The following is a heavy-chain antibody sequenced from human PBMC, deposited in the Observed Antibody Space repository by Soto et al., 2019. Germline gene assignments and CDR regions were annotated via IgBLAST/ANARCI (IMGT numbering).Heavy chain of an antibody. V-gene: IGHV1-69*01. CDR2: IIPIFGTA. D-gene: IGHD1-26*01. CDR3: AAYRGGGIVGARAFDI. Sequence: QVQLVQSVAEVKKPGSSVKVSCKASGGTFSSYAISWVRQAPGQGLEWTGGIIPIFGTANYAQKFQGRVTITADESTSTAYMELSSLRSEDTAVYYGAAYRGGGIVGARAFDIWCQGTMVTVSS. CDR1: GGTFSSYA. J-gene: IGHJ3*02.